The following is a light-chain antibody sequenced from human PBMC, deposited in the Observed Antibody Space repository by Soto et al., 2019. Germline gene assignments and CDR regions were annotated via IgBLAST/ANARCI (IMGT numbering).Light chain of an antibody. CDR3: SYSATTRALV. J-gene: IGLJ1*01. V-gene: IGLV2-14*01. Sequence: QSALTQPASVSGSPGQSITISCTGTSSDIGAYNYVSWYQHHPGKAPKLMIFEVSNRPSGVSNRFSGSKSANTASLTISGLQAEDEADYYCSYSATTRALVFGTGTKLTVL. CDR2: EVS. CDR1: SSDIGAYNY.